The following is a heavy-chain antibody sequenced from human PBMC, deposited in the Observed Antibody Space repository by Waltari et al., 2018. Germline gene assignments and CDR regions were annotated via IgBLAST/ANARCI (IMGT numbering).Heavy chain of an antibody. J-gene: IGHJ4*02. CDR1: GFTFSSYA. CDR3: AKDLGYGYSYGY. CDR2: ISGSGGST. D-gene: IGHD5-18*01. Sequence: EVQLLESGGGLVQPGGSLRLSCAASGFTFSSYAMSWVRQAPGKGLEWVSAISGSGGSTNYADPVKGRFIISRDNSKNTLYLQMNSLRAEDTAVYYCAKDLGYGYSYGYWGQGTLVTVSS. V-gene: IGHV3-23*01.